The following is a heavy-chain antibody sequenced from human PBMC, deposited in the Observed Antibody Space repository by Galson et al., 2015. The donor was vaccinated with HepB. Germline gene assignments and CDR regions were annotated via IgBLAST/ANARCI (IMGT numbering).Heavy chain of an antibody. Sequence: SLRLSCAASGFTFRSYAMSWVRQAPGKGLEWVSAMSGSGGTTYYADSVKGRFTNSRDNSKNTLYLQMNILRVDDTAVYYCAKKGFAGVGSRVDYWGQGTLVTVSS. V-gene: IGHV3-23*01. J-gene: IGHJ4*02. CDR1: GFTFRSYA. CDR2: MSGSGGTT. CDR3: AKKGFAGVGSRVDY. D-gene: IGHD3-3*01.